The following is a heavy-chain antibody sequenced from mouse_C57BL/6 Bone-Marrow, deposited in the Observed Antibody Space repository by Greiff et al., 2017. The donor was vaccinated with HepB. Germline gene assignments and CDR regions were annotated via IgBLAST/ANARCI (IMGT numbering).Heavy chain of an antibody. CDR3: VRHRDYGSDYDRYWYFDV. CDR2: IRSKSNNYAT. J-gene: IGHJ1*03. V-gene: IGHV10-1*01. Sequence: EVMLVESGGGLVQPKGSLKLSCAASGFSFNTYAMNWVRQAPGKGLEWVARIRSKSNNYATYYADSVKDRFTISRDDSESMLYLQMNNLKTEDTAMYYCVRHRDYGSDYDRYWYFDVWGTGTTVTVSS. CDR1: GFSFNTYA. D-gene: IGHD2-4*01.